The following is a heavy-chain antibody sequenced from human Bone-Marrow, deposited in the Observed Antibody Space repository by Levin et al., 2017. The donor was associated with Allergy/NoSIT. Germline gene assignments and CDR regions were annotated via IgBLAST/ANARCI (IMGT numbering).Heavy chain of an antibody. Sequence: GGSLRLSCEGSGYTFSTYWINWVRQMPGKGLEWMGRIDPSDSYTNYSPSFQGHVIISVDKSISTAYLQWSSLKASDTATYFCARQHYFGSGTNYDAFHIWGQGTMVTVSS. CDR2: IDPSDSYT. J-gene: IGHJ3*02. CDR3: ARQHYFGSGTNYDAFHI. CDR1: GYTFSTYW. V-gene: IGHV5-10-1*01. D-gene: IGHD3-10*01.